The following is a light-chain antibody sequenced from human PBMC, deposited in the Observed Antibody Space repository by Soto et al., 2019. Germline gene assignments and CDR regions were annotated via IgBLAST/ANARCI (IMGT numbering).Light chain of an antibody. CDR3: QQYNSYSGT. CDR1: QSISSY. J-gene: IGKJ1*01. V-gene: IGKV1-5*01. Sequence: DIVMTQSPSTLSASTGERATLSCRASQSISSYLAWYQQKPGKAPKLLIYAASNLQSGVPSRFSGSGSGTEFTLTISSLQPDDFATYYCQQYNSYSGTFGQGTKVDIK. CDR2: AAS.